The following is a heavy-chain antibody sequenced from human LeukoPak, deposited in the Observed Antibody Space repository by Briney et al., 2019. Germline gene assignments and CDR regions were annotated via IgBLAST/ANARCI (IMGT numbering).Heavy chain of an antibody. D-gene: IGHD6-6*01. CDR1: GFTFSSYG. V-gene: IGHV3-30*18. Sequence: GGSLRLSCAASGFTFSSYGMHWVRQAPGKGLEGVAVISYDGSNKYYADSVKGRFTISRDNSKNTLYLQMNSLRAEDTAVYYCANGPGSSSFYYYYGMDVWGQGTTVTVSS. CDR2: ISYDGSNK. CDR3: ANGPGSSSFYYYYGMDV. J-gene: IGHJ6*02.